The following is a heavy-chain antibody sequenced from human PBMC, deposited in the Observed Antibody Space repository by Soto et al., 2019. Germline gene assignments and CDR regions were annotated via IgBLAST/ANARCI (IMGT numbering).Heavy chain of an antibody. D-gene: IGHD1-1*01. Sequence: VSVKVSCKASGHPFTGYYMHWVRQAPGQGLEWMGWINPNSGCTNYAQKFHRRFTMTRDTSISPAYMELSRLRADDTAVHYCARTVQLERFNWFEPWCRRSRVNVSS. V-gene: IGHV1-2*02. CDR2: INPNSGCT. J-gene: IGHJ5*02. CDR3: ARTVQLERFNWFEP. CDR1: GHPFTGYY.